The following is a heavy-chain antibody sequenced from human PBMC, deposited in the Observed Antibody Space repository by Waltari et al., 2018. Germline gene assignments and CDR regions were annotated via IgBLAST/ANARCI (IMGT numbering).Heavy chain of an antibody. J-gene: IGHJ3*02. Sequence: EVQLVDSGGALVQPGRSLRLSCTGSGLPLGDCAVGWFRQAPGKGLEWVGFIRSKAYGGTPDYAASVIGRFTISRDDSKNIAYLQMNRLKTDDTAVYYCSRMQKKRRGVNDGFDIWGQGTMVTVSS. V-gene: IGHV3-49*03. CDR3: SRMQKKRRGVNDGFDI. CDR2: IRSKAYGGTP. D-gene: IGHD3-10*01. CDR1: GLPLGDCA.